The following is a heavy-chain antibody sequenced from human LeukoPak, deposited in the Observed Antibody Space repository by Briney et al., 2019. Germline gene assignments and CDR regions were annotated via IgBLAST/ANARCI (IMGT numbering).Heavy chain of an antibody. CDR1: GFTFSSYG. Sequence: PGRSLRLSCAASGFTFSSYGMHWVRQAPGKGLEWVAVIWYDGSNKYYADSVKGRFTISRDNSKNTLYLQMYSLRAEDTAVYYCASGGVYYGSGSYPYYFDYWGQGTLVTVSS. V-gene: IGHV3-33*01. CDR3: ASGGVYYGSGSYPYYFDY. D-gene: IGHD3-10*01. J-gene: IGHJ4*02. CDR2: IWYDGSNK.